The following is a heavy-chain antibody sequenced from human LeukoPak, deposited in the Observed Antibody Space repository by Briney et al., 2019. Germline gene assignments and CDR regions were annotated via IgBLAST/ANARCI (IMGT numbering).Heavy chain of an antibody. Sequence: GGSLRLSCAASGFTFSDYYMSWIRQAPGKGLEWVSSITSGGSTYYADSVKGRFTISRDYSKNTLYLQMNSLRAEDTAVYFCAKDFEDWGQGTLVTVSS. V-gene: IGHV3-23*01. J-gene: IGHJ4*02. CDR3: AKDFED. CDR2: ITSGGST. CDR1: GFTFSDYY.